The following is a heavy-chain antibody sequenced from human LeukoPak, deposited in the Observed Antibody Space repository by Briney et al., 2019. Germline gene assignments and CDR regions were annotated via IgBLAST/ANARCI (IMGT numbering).Heavy chain of an antibody. CDR3: ARGRNYYDTSDFYEGDGFDI. J-gene: IGHJ3*02. Sequence: ASVKLSCKASGYTFTGYYMHWVRQAPGQGHEWMGCINPNSGGTNYAQKFQGRVTMTRDTSSTAAYMELSRLRSDDTAVYYCARGRNYYDTSDFYEGDGFDIWDQGTMVTVSS. CDR2: INPNSGGT. D-gene: IGHD3-22*01. CDR1: GYTFTGYY. V-gene: IGHV1-2*02.